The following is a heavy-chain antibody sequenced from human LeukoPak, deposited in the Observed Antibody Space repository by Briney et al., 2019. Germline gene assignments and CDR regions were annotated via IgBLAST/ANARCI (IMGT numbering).Heavy chain of an antibody. V-gene: IGHV4-30-2*05. Sequence: SETLSLTCTVSGGSISSGGYYWSWIRQPPGKGLEWIGYIYHSGSTYYNPSLKSRVTISVDTSKNQFSLKLSSVTAADTAVYYCAREDGGKLDYWGQGTLVTVSS. CDR1: GGSISSGGYY. D-gene: IGHD4-23*01. J-gene: IGHJ4*02. CDR3: AREDGGKLDY. CDR2: IYHSGST.